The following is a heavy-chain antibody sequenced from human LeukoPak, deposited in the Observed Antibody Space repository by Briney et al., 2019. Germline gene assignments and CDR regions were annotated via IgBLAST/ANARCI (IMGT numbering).Heavy chain of an antibody. V-gene: IGHV1-8*03. CDR1: GYTFTNYH. CDR2: INLDTGDK. Sequence: EASVKVSCKSSGYTFTNYHINWLRQASGQGLEWMRWINLDTGDKGYARKFQDRVTITTDTSISTAYMELSSLSSEDTAVYFCARTTSITASGYDYWGQGTLVTVSS. J-gene: IGHJ4*02. CDR3: ARTTSITASGYDY. D-gene: IGHD3-10*01.